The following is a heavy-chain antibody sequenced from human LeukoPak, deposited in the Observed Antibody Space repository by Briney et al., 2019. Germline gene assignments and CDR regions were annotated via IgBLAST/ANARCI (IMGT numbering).Heavy chain of an antibody. D-gene: IGHD4-17*01. V-gene: IGHV5-51*01. CDR2: IYPGDSDT. Sequence: GESLKISCKGSGYSFTSYWIGWVRQMPGKGLEWMGIIYPGDSDTRYSPSFQGQVTISADKSISTAYLQWSSLKASDTAMYYCARPVGSYVGDYASGAFDIWGQGTVVTVSS. CDR1: GYSFTSYW. J-gene: IGHJ3*02. CDR3: ARPVGSYVGDYASGAFDI.